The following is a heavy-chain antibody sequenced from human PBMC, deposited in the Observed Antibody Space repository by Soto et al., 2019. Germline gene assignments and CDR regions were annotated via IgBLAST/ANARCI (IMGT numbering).Heavy chain of an antibody. J-gene: IGHJ6*02. V-gene: IGHV5-10-1*01. D-gene: IGHD5-18*01. CDR1: GYMFTSYW. CDR3: ARFERYSYKGVDG. Sequence: PGESLKISCKGSGYMFTSYWINWVRQMPGKGLEWMGTIDASNSYTNYGPSFQGHVTISVDKSINTAYLQWISLKASDTAMYYCARFERYSYKGVDGWGQGTTVTVSS. CDR2: IDASNSYT.